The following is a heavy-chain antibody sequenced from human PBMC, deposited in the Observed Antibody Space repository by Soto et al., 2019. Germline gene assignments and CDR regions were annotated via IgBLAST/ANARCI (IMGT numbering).Heavy chain of an antibody. D-gene: IGHD6-19*01. CDR3: AAVSGEPLGAGTSLDYFDY. V-gene: IGHV4-31*03. Sequence: QVQLQESGPGLVKPSQTLSLTCTVSGGSISSGGYYWSWIRQHPGKGLEWIGYIYYSGSTYYNPSLKRRVSISVDTSKNQFSLQLSSVPAADTAVYYCAAVSGEPLGAGTSLDYFDYWGQGTLVTVAS. CDR1: GGSISSGGYY. J-gene: IGHJ4*02. CDR2: IYYSGST.